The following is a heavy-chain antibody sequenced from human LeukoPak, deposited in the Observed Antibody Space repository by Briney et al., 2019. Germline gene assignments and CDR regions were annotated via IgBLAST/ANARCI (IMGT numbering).Heavy chain of an antibody. Sequence: GGSLRLSCAASGFTFSNAWMGWVRQAPGKGLEWVGRIKSKTDGGTTDYAAPVKGRFTISRDDSKNTLCLQMNSLKTEDTAVYYCTTDYYDSSGYRTLDYWGQGTLVTVSS. D-gene: IGHD3-22*01. CDR3: TTDYYDSSGYRTLDY. CDR2: IKSKTDGGTT. V-gene: IGHV3-15*01. CDR1: GFTFSNAW. J-gene: IGHJ4*02.